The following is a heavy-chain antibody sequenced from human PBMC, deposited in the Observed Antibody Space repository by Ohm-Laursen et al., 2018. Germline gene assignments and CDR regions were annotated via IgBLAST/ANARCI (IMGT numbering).Heavy chain of an antibody. D-gene: IGHD2-15*01. CDR2: ISSSSSYI. J-gene: IGHJ5*02. Sequence: GSLRLSCSASGFTFSNYAMSWVRQAPGKGLEWVSSISSSSSYIYYADSVKGRFTISRDNAKNSLYLQMNSLRAEDTAVYYCARDLICSGGSCYSAYLWGQGTLVTVSS. V-gene: IGHV3-21*01. CDR3: ARDLICSGGSCYSAYL. CDR1: GFTFSNYA.